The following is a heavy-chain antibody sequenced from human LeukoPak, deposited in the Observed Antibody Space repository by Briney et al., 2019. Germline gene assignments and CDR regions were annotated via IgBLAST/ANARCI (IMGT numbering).Heavy chain of an antibody. Sequence: QSSETLSLTCAVYGGSFSGYYWSWIRQPPGKGLEWIGEINHSGSTNYNPSLKSRVTISVDTSKNQFSLKLSSVTAADTAVYYCARQRSSSWYRARIEYNWFDPWGQGTLVTVSS. CDR1: GGSFSGYY. CDR2: INHSGST. D-gene: IGHD6-13*01. V-gene: IGHV4-34*01. J-gene: IGHJ5*02. CDR3: ARQRSSSWYRARIEYNWFDP.